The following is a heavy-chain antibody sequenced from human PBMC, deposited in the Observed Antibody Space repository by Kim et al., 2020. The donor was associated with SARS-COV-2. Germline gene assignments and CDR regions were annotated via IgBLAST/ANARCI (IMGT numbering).Heavy chain of an antibody. CDR1: GLNFNTYD. V-gene: IGHV3-13*01. D-gene: IGHD3-10*01. Sequence: GGSLRLSCVASGLNFNTYDMHWVRQLTGGRLEWVSTIHSSGKTFYSDSVKGRCTVSRDNAKNSFHLQMRSLRAGDTAKYYCARGGGTSWFDYYYGVDVWGQGTAVTVSS. CDR2: IHSSGKT. CDR3: ARGGGTSWFDYYYGVDV. J-gene: IGHJ6*02.